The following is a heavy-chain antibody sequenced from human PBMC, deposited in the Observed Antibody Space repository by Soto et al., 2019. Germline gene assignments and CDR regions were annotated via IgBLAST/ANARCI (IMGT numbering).Heavy chain of an antibody. CDR3: ARDHPPYCSSTSCYHY. V-gene: IGHV1-69*01. CDR2: IIPIFGTA. CDR1: GGTFSSYA. Sequence: QVQLVQSGAEVKKPGSSVKVSCKASGGTFSSYAISWVRQAPGQGLEWMGGIIPIFGTANYAQKFQGRVTITADESTSATYMELSSLRSEDTAVYYCARDHPPYCSSTSCYHYWGQGTLVTVSS. D-gene: IGHD2-2*01. J-gene: IGHJ4*02.